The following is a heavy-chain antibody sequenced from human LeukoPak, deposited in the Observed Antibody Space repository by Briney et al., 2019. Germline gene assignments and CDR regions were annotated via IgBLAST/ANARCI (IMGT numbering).Heavy chain of an antibody. V-gene: IGHV3-30*04. Sequence: PGGSLRLSCAASGFTFSSYAMHSVRQAPGKGLEWVAVISYDGSNKYYADSVKGRFTISRDNSKNTLYLQMNSLRAEDTAVYYCARDNRYSSGPFDYWGQGTLVTVSS. CDR3: ARDNRYSSGPFDY. J-gene: IGHJ4*02. D-gene: IGHD6-19*01. CDR2: ISYDGSNK. CDR1: GFTFSSYA.